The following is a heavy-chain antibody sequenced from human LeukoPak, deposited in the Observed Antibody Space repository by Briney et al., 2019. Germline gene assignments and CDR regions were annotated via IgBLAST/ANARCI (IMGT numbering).Heavy chain of an antibody. D-gene: IGHD4-23*01. CDR1: GFTFSSYW. CDR2: IASDGRST. Sequence: PGGSLRLSCEASGFTFSSYWMNWVRQAPGKGLVWVSRIASDGRSTTYADSVKGRFSISRDNAKNTLYLQMNSLRVEDTAVYYCARGRPHGNDYWGQGTLVTVSS. V-gene: IGHV3-74*01. J-gene: IGHJ4*02. CDR3: ARGRPHGNDY.